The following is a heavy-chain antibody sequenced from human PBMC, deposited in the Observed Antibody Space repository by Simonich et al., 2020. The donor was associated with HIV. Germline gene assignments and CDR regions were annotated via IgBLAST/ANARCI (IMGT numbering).Heavy chain of an antibody. Sequence: QVQLVQSGAEVKKPGASVKVSCKASGYTFTSYEFNWVRQATGQGLEWMGVLNPTSGNTGYAQRFQGRVTMTRNTSISTAYMELSSLRSEDTAVYYCARSSSPLLHSIDYWGQGTLVTVSS. D-gene: IGHD6-6*01. CDR1: GYTFTSYE. V-gene: IGHV1-8*01. CDR2: LNPTSGNT. CDR3: ARSSSPLLHSIDY. J-gene: IGHJ4*02.